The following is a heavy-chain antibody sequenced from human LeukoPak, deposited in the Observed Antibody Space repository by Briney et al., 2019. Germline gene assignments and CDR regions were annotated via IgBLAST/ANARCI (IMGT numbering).Heavy chain of an antibody. CDR3: ARDGYDFWSGPSSVYGMDV. D-gene: IGHD3-3*01. J-gene: IGHJ6*02. Sequence: GGSLRLSCAASGFTFSSYWMHWVRQAPGKGLVWVSRINSDGSSTSYTDSVKGRFTISRDNAKNTLYLQMNSLRAEDTAVYYCARDGYDFWSGPSSVYGMDVWGQGTTVTVSS. V-gene: IGHV3-74*01. CDR1: GFTFSSYW. CDR2: INSDGSST.